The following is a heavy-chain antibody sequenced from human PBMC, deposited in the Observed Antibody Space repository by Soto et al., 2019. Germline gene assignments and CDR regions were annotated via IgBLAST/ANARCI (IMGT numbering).Heavy chain of an antibody. D-gene: IGHD2-2*01. J-gene: IGHJ6*02. CDR2: ISYDGSNK. V-gene: IGHV3-30-3*01. Sequence: QVQLVESGGGVVQPGRSLRLSCAASGFTFSSYAMHWVRQAPGKGLEWVAVISYDGSNKYYADSVKGRFTISRDNSKNTLYLQMNSLRAEDTAVYYCARDRYCSSTSCPLYYYYYGMDVWGQGTTVTVSS. CDR3: ARDRYCSSTSCPLYYYYYGMDV. CDR1: GFTFSSYA.